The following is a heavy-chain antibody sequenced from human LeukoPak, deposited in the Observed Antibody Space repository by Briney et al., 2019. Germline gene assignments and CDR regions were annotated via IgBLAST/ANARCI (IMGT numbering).Heavy chain of an antibody. CDR1: GGSISSYY. V-gene: IGHV4-4*09. D-gene: IGHD6-19*01. CDR3: ARLEQWLSFDP. Sequence: SETLSLTCTVSGGSISSYYWSWIRQPPGKGLEWIGYIYTSGSTNYNASLKSRVTISVDTSKNQFSLKLSSVAAADTAGYYCARLEQWLSFDPWGQGTLVTVSS. CDR2: IYTSGST. J-gene: IGHJ5*02.